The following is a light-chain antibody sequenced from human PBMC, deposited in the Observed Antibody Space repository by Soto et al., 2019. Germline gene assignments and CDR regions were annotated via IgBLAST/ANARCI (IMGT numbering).Light chain of an antibody. V-gene: IGLV2-23*01. CDR3: CSSAPESTYV. CDR2: RGT. Sequence: QSALAQPASVSGSPGQSITISCTGTSNDVGAYDSVSWCQQHPHKAPQVIIYRGTQRPSGASNRFSASTSGNAASLTISGLQAEDEADYFCCSSAPESTYVCGPGTKVNV. CDR1: SNDVGAYDS. J-gene: IGLJ1*01.